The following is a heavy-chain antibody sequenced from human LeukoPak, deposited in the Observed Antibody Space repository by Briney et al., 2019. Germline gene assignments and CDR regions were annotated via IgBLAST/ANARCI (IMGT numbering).Heavy chain of an antibody. CDR1: GFTFSSYG. CDR3: AKDSSITMIVVVIGYFDY. J-gene: IGHJ4*02. D-gene: IGHD3-22*01. V-gene: IGHV3-23*01. Sequence: GGSLRLSCAASGFTFSSYGMSWVRQAPGKGLEWVSAISGSGGSTYYADSVKGRFTISRDNSKNTLYLQMNSLRAEDTAVYYCAKDSSITMIVVVIGYFDYWGQGTLVTVSS. CDR2: ISGSGGST.